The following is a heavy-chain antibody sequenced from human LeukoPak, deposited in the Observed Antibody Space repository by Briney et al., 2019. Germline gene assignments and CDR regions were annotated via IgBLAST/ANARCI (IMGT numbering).Heavy chain of an antibody. Sequence: GGSLRLSCAASGFTFSSYAMHWVRQAPGKGLEYVSAISSNGGSTYYANSVKGRFTISRDNSKNTLYLQMGSLRAEDMAVYYCARGGRSAYATLVYWGQGTLVTVSS. CDR1: GFTFSSYA. CDR3: ARGGRSAYATLVY. D-gene: IGHD2-8*01. J-gene: IGHJ4*02. V-gene: IGHV3-64*01. CDR2: ISSNGGST.